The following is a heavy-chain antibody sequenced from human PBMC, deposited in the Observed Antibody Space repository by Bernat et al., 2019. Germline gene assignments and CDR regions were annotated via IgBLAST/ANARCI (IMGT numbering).Heavy chain of an antibody. Sequence: QVQLVESGGGVVQPGRSLRLSCAASGFTFSSYGMHWVRQAPGKGLEWVAVIWYDGSNKYYADSVKGRFTISRDNSKNTLYLQMNSLRAEDTDVYYWARGDGGPLLGDYDFDYWGQGTLVTVSS. J-gene: IGHJ4*02. D-gene: IGHD4-17*01. CDR3: ARGDGGPLLGDYDFDY. CDR2: IWYDGSNK. V-gene: IGHV3-33*01. CDR1: GFTFSSYG.